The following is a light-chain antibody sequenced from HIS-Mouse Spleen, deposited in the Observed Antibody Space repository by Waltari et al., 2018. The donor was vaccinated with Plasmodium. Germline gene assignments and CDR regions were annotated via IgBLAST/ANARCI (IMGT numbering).Light chain of an antibody. J-gene: IGLJ3*02. CDR2: KDS. V-gene: IGLV3-27*01. Sequence: SYELTQPSSVSVSPGQTARITCSGDVLAKKKYARWFQQKPGQAPVLVLYKDSERPSGIPGRFSGSSSGTTVTLTISGAQVEDEADYYCYSTDSSGNHRVFGGGTKLTVL. CDR3: YSTDSSGNHRV. CDR1: VLAKKKY.